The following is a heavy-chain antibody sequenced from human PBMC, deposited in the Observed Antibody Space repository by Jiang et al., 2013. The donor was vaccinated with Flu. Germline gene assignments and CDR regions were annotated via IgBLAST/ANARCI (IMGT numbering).Heavy chain of an antibody. V-gene: IGHV3-30-3*01. CDR2: ISYDGSNK. J-gene: IGHJ4*02. Sequence: FTFSSYAMHWVRQAPGKGLEWVAVISYDGSNKYYADSVKGRFTISRDNSKNTLYLQMNSLRAEDTAVYYCARDRYYPHGYYFDYWGQGTLVTVSS. D-gene: IGHD3-16*01. CDR3: ARDRYYPHGYYFDY. CDR1: FTFSSYA.